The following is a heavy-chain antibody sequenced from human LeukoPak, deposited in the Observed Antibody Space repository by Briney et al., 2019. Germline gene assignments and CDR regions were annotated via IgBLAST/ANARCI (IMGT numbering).Heavy chain of an antibody. CDR2: ISWNSGAR. Sequence: GRSLRLSCAASGFTFDDYAMHWVRQAPGKGLEWVSGISWNSGARGYADSVKGRFTISRDNAKNSLFLQMNSLRAEDTAVYYCARSLGYCSSTSCYWAYYFDYWGQGTLVTVSS. CDR1: GFTFDDYA. J-gene: IGHJ4*02. V-gene: IGHV3-9*01. D-gene: IGHD2-2*01. CDR3: ARSLGYCSSTSCYWAYYFDY.